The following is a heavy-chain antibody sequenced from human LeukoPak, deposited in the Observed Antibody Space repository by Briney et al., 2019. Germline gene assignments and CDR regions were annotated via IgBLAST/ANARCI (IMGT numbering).Heavy chain of an antibody. J-gene: IGHJ4*02. CDR2: ITDSSNYI. Sequence: PRGSLRLSCAASGFTFSTYSMNWVRQAPGKGLEWVSSITDSSNYIYYADSVKGRFTISRDNAKNSLYLQVNSLRAEDTAVYYCARGFRYHYDSSGYFDYWGQGTLVTVSS. CDR3: ARGFRYHYDSSGYFDY. V-gene: IGHV3-21*01. CDR1: GFTFSTYS. D-gene: IGHD3-22*01.